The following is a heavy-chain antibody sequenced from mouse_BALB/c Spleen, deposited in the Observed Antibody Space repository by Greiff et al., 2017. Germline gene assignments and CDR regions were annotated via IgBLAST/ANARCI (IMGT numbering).Heavy chain of an antibody. CDR2: ISSGGST. J-gene: IGHJ2*01. D-gene: IGHD1-3*01. Sequence: EVMLVESGGGLVKPGGSLKLSCAASGFTFSSYAMSWVRQTPEKRLEWVASISSGGSTYYPDSVKGRFTISRDNARNILYLQMSSLRSEDTAMYYCARGRGSGYSFDYWGQGTTLTVSA. V-gene: IGHV5-6-5*01. CDR1: GFTFSSYA. CDR3: ARGRGSGYSFDY.